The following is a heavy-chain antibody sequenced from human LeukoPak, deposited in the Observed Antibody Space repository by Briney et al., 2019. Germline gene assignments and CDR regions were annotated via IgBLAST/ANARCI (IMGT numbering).Heavy chain of an antibody. CDR1: GDSISPISSSTYY. CDR2: LYYGENA. D-gene: IGHD6-25*01. Sequence: PSETLSLTCTASGDSISPISSSTYYWGWIRQAPGKGLEWIGSLYYGENAHYNPSLKSRATLSVDTSNNQFSLKLTSVTAADAAVYFCARQLPTAAADTRGYFDYWGQGAVVTVSS. J-gene: IGHJ4*02. CDR3: ARQLPTAAADTRGYFDY. V-gene: IGHV4-39*01.